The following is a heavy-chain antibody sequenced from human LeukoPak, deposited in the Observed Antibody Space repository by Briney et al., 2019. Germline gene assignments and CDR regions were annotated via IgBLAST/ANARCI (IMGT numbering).Heavy chain of an antibody. CDR1: GFTFSSYA. D-gene: IGHD2-2*01. CDR2: ISYDGSNK. J-gene: IGHJ6*02. V-gene: IGHV3-30*14. Sequence: RTGRSLRLSCAASGFTFSSYAMHWVRQAPGKGLEWVAVISYDGSNKYYADSVKGRFTISRDNSKNTLYLQMNSLRAEDTAVYYCARDRAWSTSRRWGYYYGMDVWGQGTTVTVSS. CDR3: ARDRAWSTSRRWGYYYGMDV.